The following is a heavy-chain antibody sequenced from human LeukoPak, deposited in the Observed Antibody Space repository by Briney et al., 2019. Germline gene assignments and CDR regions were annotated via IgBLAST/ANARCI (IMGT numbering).Heavy chain of an antibody. CDR2: ISSSSSYT. CDR1: GFTFSDYY. CDR3: ARDLTGYYPTFAFDI. Sequence: GGSLRLSCAASGFTFSDYYMSWIRQAPGKGLEWVSYISSSSSYTNYADSVKGRFTISRDNAKNSLYLQMNSLRAEDTAVYYCARDLTGYYPTFAFDIWGQGTMVTVSS. D-gene: IGHD3-9*01. J-gene: IGHJ3*02. V-gene: IGHV3-11*06.